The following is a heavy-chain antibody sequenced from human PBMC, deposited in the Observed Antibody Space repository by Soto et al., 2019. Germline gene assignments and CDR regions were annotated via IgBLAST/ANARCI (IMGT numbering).Heavy chain of an antibody. CDR2: IYCDDDK. CDR1: GFSLSTSGVG. J-gene: IGHJ4*02. CDR3: AHLLGGCNRASCSPLRFDY. Sequence: SGPTLVNPTQTLTLTCTFSGFSLSTSGVGVGWIRQPPGKALEWLALIYCDDDKHYSPSLKSRLTITKDTSKNQVVLTMTNIDPVDTATYYCAHLLGGCNRASCSPLRFDYWGQGTLVTVSS. V-gene: IGHV2-5*02. D-gene: IGHD2-2*01.